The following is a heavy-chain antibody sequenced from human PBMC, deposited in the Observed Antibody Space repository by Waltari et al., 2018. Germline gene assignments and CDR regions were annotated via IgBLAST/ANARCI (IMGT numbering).Heavy chain of an antibody. CDR1: GVSFSSYA. D-gene: IGHD1-20*01. Sequence: QGQLVQSGDEVKKPGSSVKVSCTASGVSFSSYATNWVRQAPGQGLEWMGGIIPSFGTVKYAQNFQGRVTIIADESTSTAYMELSSLRIEDTALYYCARGGLTGTWAFDYWGQGSLVIVSS. J-gene: IGHJ4*02. V-gene: IGHV1-69*01. CDR3: ARGGLTGTWAFDY. CDR2: IIPSFGTV.